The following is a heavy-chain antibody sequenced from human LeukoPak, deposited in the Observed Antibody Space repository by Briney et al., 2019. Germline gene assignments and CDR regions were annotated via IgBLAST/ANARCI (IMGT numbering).Heavy chain of an antibody. CDR3: ARTNYYDGSGGAFDI. V-gene: IGHV1-2*02. J-gene: IGHJ3*02. CDR1: RYTLTGYY. D-gene: IGHD3-22*01. Sequence: ASVKVSCKASRYTLTGYYMHWVRQAPGQALEWMGWINPNSGGTTNEQKFQGRVTMTRDTSISTAYMELSRLRSDDTAVYYCARTNYYDGSGGAFDIWGQGTMVTVSS. CDR2: INPNSGGT.